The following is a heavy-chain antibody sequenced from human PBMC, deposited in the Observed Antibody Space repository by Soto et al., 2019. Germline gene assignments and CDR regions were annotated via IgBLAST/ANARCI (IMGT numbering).Heavy chain of an antibody. CDR2: ISYSGST. Sequence: SETLSLTCSVSGDSISRYSWSWIRQPPGKGLEWIGYISYSGSTNYSPSLKSRVTISADTSKNQISLKLRSVTAADTAVYYCAAEKGYDSGWENWFDPWGQGTLVTVSS. D-gene: IGHD2-15*01. J-gene: IGHJ5*02. CDR3: AAEKGYDSGWENWFDP. V-gene: IGHV4-59*01. CDR1: GDSISRYS.